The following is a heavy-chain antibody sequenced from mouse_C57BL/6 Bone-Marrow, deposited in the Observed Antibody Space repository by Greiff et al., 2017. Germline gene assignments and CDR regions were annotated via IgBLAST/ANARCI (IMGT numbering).Heavy chain of an antibody. Sequence: VQLQQSGPGLVQPSQRLSITCTVSGFSLTSYGVHWVRQSPGKGLEWLGVIWSGGSTDYNAAFISRLSISKDNSKSQVFFKMNSLQADDTAIYYCARNKIYYYGSSYWYFDVWGTGTTVTVSS. CDR3: ARNKIYYYGSSYWYFDV. CDR1: GFSLTSYG. V-gene: IGHV2-2*01. J-gene: IGHJ1*03. CDR2: IWSGGST. D-gene: IGHD1-1*01.